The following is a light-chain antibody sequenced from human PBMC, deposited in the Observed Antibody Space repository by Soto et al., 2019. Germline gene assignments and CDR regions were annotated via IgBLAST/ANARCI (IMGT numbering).Light chain of an antibody. CDR1: SSNIGRNS. CDR2: SDN. J-gene: IGLJ1*01. V-gene: IGLV1-44*01. CDR3: AAWDDSLDIGV. Sequence: QSVLTQPPSASGTPGTRVTISCSGSSSNIGRNSVNWYQQLPGTAPKLLIHSDNQRPSGVPDRFSGSKSGTSASLAISGLQSEDESDYYCAAWDDSLDIGVFGTGTKVTVL.